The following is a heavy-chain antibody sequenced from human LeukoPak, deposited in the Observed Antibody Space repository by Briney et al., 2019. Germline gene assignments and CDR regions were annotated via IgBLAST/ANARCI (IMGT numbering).Heavy chain of an antibody. J-gene: IGHJ4*02. Sequence: GGSLRLSCAASGFTFSSYGMHWVRQAPGKGLERVPVIWYDGSNKYYADSVKGRFTISRDNSKNTLYLQMNSLRAEETAVYYCAKYCSSTSCCGGLDYWGQGTLVTVSS. CDR2: IWYDGSNK. V-gene: IGHV3-33*06. D-gene: IGHD2-2*01. CDR1: GFTFSSYG. CDR3: AKYCSSTSCCGGLDY.